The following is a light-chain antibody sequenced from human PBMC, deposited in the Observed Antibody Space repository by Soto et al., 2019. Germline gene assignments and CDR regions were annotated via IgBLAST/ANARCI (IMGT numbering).Light chain of an antibody. V-gene: IGLV2-14*01. Sequence: SVLTQPASVSGTPGQSITSSCTGTSSDVGGFIFVSWYQQHPGRAPKLMIYDVSYRPSGVSNRFSGSKSGNTASLTISGLQADDDADYYCVSYTTSASYVFGTGTKVTVL. CDR1: SSDVGGFIF. CDR2: DVS. J-gene: IGLJ1*01. CDR3: VSYTTSASYV.